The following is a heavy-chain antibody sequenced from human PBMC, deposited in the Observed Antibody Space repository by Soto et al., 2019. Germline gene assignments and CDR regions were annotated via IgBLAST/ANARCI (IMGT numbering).Heavy chain of an antibody. Sequence: GSLRLSCAASGFTVSSYYVSWVRQAPGKGLEWVSVIYSGGTTYYADSVNGRFTISRDNSKNTLYLQMNGLRAEDTAVYYCARGSSWSTEGGYYYGMDVWGQGTTVTVSS. CDR3: ARGSSWSTEGGYYYGMDV. CDR1: GFTVSSYY. J-gene: IGHJ6*02. CDR2: IYSGGTT. V-gene: IGHV3-66*01. D-gene: IGHD6-13*01.